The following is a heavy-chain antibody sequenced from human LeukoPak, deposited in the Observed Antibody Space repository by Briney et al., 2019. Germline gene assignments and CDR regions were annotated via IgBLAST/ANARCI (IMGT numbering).Heavy chain of an antibody. D-gene: IGHD1-26*01. V-gene: IGHV4-34*01. CDR3: ARGYFPIVGVDY. J-gene: IGHJ4*02. CDR2: INHSGST. CDR1: GGSFSGYY. Sequence: SETLSLTCAVYGGSFSGYYWSWIRQPPGKGLEWIGEINHSGSTNYNPSLKSRVTISVDTSKNQFSLKLSSVTAADTAVYYCARGYFPIVGVDYWGQRTLVTVSS.